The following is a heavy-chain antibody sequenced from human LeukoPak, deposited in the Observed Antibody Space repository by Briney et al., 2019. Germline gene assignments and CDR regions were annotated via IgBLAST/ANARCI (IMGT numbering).Heavy chain of an antibody. CDR2: INQDGSEK. Sequence: GGSLRLSCAASGFTFITYWMTWVRQAPGKGLEWVASINQDGSEKYYVDSVKGRFTISRDNAKNSLYLQMNSLRAEDTAVYYCARAVAGTGRYYFDYWGQGTLVTVSS. CDR1: GFTFITYW. J-gene: IGHJ4*02. V-gene: IGHV3-7*01. D-gene: IGHD6-19*01. CDR3: ARAVAGTGRYYFDY.